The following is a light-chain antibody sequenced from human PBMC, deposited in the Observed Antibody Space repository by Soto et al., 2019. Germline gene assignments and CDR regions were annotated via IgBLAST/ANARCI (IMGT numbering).Light chain of an antibody. J-gene: IGKJ1*01. V-gene: IGKV1-6*01. CDR2: AAS. CDR3: QQYNNWPLT. Sequence: AIQMTQSPSSLSASVGDRVTITCRASQGIRNDLGWYQQKPGKAPKLLIYAASSLQSGVPSRFSGSGSGTDFTLTISSLQSEDFAVYYCQQYNNWPLTFGQGTKVDIK. CDR1: QGIRND.